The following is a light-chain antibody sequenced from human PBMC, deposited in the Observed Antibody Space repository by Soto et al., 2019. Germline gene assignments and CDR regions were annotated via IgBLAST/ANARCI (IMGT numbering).Light chain of an antibody. CDR3: QHYVERSPIT. J-gene: IGKJ5*01. CDR2: GAL. Sequence: EIVMTQSPATLSVSPGERATLSCRASQNIRSNLAWYQQKPGRAPRLLIYGALTRATGIPARFSGSGSGTDFTLTISRLEPEDFALYYCQHYVERSPITFGQGTRLEI. V-gene: IGKV3-15*01. CDR1: QNIRSN.